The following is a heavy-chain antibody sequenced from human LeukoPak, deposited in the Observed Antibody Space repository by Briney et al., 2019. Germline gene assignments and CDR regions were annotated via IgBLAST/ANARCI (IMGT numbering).Heavy chain of an antibody. Sequence: SGGSLRLSCAAPGFTVSSNYMSWVRQAPGKGLEWVSVIYSGGSTYYADSVKGRFTISRDNSKNTLYLQMNSLRAEDTAVYYCARVVSDKADIVVVPAAQVYYYYYMDVWGKGTTVTISS. CDR3: ARVVSDKADIVVVPAAQVYYYYYMDV. J-gene: IGHJ6*03. CDR1: GFTVSSNY. D-gene: IGHD2-2*01. CDR2: IYSGGST. V-gene: IGHV3-53*01.